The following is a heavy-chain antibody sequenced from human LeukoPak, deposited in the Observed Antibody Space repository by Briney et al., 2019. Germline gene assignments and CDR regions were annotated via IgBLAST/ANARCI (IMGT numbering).Heavy chain of an antibody. Sequence: SVKVSCKASGGTFSSYAISWVRQAPGQGLEWMGGIIPIFGTANYAQKFQGRVTITADESTSTAYMELSSLRSEGTAVYYCARDSGYDSSYYYYYMDVWGKGTTVTISS. CDR3: ARDSGYDSSYYYYYMDV. D-gene: IGHD5-12*01. V-gene: IGHV1-69*01. CDR2: IIPIFGTA. CDR1: GGTFSSYA. J-gene: IGHJ6*03.